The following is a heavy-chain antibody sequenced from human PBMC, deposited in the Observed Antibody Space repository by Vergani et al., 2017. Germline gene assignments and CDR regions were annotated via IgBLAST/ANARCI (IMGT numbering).Heavy chain of an antibody. J-gene: IGHJ6*02. CDR3: ARGVRGVIIPKPGGMDV. V-gene: IGHV3-23*01. CDR2: ISGSGGST. CDR1: GFTFSSYA. D-gene: IGHD3-10*01. Sequence: EVQLLESGGGLVQPGGSLRLSCAASGFTFSSYAMSWVRQAPGKGLDWVSAISGSGGSTYYADSVKGRFTIARDNSKNTLYLQMNSLRAEDTAVYYCARGVRGVIIPKPGGMDVWGQGTTVTVSS.